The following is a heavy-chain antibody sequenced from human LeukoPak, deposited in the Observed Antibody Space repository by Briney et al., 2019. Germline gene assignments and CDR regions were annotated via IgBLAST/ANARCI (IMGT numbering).Heavy chain of an antibody. Sequence: GGSLRLSCAASGFTFSSYWMSWVRQAPGKGLEWVANIKQDGSEKYYVDSVKGRFTISRDNAKNSLYLQVNSLRAEDTAVYYCARERVYCSSTSCQPYYYYYYYMDVWGKGTTVTVSS. CDR1: GFTFSSYW. CDR2: IKQDGSEK. D-gene: IGHD2-2*01. CDR3: ARERVYCSSTSCQPYYYYYYYMDV. J-gene: IGHJ6*03. V-gene: IGHV3-7*01.